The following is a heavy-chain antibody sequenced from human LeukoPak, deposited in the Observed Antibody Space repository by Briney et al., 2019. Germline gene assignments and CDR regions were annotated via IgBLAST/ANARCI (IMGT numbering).Heavy chain of an antibody. CDR3: AREATVYGTYYYYYYMDI. J-gene: IGHJ6*03. Sequence: SETLSLTCTVSGGSISSYYWSWIRQPPGKGLERIGYIYYSGSTNYNPSLKSRVTISVDTSKNQFSLKLSSVTAADTAVYYCAREATVYGTYYYYYYMDIWGQGTMVTVSS. CDR1: GGSISSYY. V-gene: IGHV4-59*01. CDR2: IYYSGST. D-gene: IGHD4-11*01.